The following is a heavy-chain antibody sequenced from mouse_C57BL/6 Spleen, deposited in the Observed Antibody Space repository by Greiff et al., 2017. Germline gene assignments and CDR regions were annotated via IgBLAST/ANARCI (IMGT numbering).Heavy chain of an antibody. J-gene: IGHJ2*01. CDR2: IDPSDSYT. V-gene: IGHV1-69*01. Sequence: VQLQQPGAELVMPGASVKLSCKASGYTFTSYWMHWVKQRPGQGLEWIGEIDPSDSYTNYNQKFKGKSTMTVDKSSSTAYMQLSSLTSEDSAVYYCARCYSNRWYYFDYWGQGTTLTVSS. CDR3: ARCYSNRWYYFDY. D-gene: IGHD2-5*01. CDR1: GYTFTSYW.